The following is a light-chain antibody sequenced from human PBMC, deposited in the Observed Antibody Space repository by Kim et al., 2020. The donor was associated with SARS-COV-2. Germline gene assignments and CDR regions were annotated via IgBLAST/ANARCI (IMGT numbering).Light chain of an antibody. J-gene: IGKJ1*01. CDR3: QQYDDWPPWT. CDR1: QSVSSN. Sequence: SPGESVTLSSRANQSVSSNLAWYQQKPGQAPRLLMHGASTRATGIPARFSGSGSGTEFTLTISSLQSEDFAVYYCQQYDDWPPWTFGQGTKLDIK. V-gene: IGKV3-15*01. CDR2: GAS.